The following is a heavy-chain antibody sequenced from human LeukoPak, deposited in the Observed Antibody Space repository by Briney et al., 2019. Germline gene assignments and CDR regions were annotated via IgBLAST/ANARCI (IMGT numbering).Heavy chain of an antibody. V-gene: IGHV3-53*01. Sequence: GGSLRLSCAASGVTVSRNYMSWVRQAPGKGLEWVSIIYSGDTTYYADSVKGRFTISRDNSKNTLYLQMNSLRAEDTAVYYCARVARWDSSGYLFDYWGQGTLVTVSS. CDR2: IYSGDTT. J-gene: IGHJ4*02. D-gene: IGHD3-22*01. CDR1: GVTVSRNY. CDR3: ARVARWDSSGYLFDY.